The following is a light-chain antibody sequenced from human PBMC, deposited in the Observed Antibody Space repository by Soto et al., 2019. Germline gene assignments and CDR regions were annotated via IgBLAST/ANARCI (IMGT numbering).Light chain of an antibody. Sequence: AIQLTQSPSSLSASVGDRVTITCRASQGISSALAWYQQKPEKSPNLLIYDVSSLEGGVPSRISGSGAGTDFTLTISSLQPEDFATYYCQQFSTYPALTFGGGTKVEIK. CDR3: QQFSTYPALT. CDR1: QGISSA. CDR2: DVS. J-gene: IGKJ4*01. V-gene: IGKV1-13*02.